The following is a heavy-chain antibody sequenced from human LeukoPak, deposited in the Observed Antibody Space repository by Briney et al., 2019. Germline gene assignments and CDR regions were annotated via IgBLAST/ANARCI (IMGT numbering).Heavy chain of an antibody. D-gene: IGHD3-10*01. V-gene: IGHV1-46*01. Sequence: ASVKVSCKASGYTFTSYYMHWVRQAPGQGLEWMGIINPSGGSTSYAQKFQGRVTMTRDTSTSTVYMELSSLRSEDTAVYYCARSRRTMVRGVPMDYYGMDVWGQGTTVTVSS. CDR1: GYTFTSYY. CDR3: ARSRRTMVRGVPMDYYGMDV. J-gene: IGHJ6*02. CDR2: INPSGGST.